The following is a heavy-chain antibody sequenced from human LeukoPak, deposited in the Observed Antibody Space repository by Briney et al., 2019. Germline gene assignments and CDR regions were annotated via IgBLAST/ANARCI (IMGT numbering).Heavy chain of an antibody. Sequence: ASVKVSSKASGYTFTSYGISWVRQAPGQGLEWMGWISAYNGNTNYAQKLQGRVTMTTDTSTSTAYMELRSLRSDDTAVYYCARDRTTIYYYYYMDVWGKGTTVTVSS. V-gene: IGHV1-18*01. CDR1: GYTFTSYG. CDR2: ISAYNGNT. CDR3: ARDRTTIYYYYYMDV. J-gene: IGHJ6*03. D-gene: IGHD1-26*01.